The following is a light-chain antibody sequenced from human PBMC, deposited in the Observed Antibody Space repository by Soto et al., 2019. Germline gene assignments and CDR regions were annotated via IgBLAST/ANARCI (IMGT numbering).Light chain of an antibody. J-gene: IGKJ2*01. V-gene: IGKV3-15*01. Sequence: EIVMTQSPATLSVSPGERASLSCRASQSVGSNLAWYQQTAGQAPRLLIYDASNRATGIPARFSGSGSGTEFTLTISSLESEDFAVYYCQQYTNWPYTFGQGTQLEIK. CDR2: DAS. CDR1: QSVGSN. CDR3: QQYTNWPYT.